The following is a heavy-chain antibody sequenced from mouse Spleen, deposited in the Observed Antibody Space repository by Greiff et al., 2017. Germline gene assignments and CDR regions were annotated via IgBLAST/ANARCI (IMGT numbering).Heavy chain of an antibody. CDR3: ATARATLYAMDY. Sequence: VQLQQSGAELARPGASVKLSCKASGYTFTSYGISWVKQRTGQGLEWIGEIYPRSGNTYYNEKFKGKATLTADKSSSTAYMELRSLTSEDSAVYFCATARATLYAMDYWGQGTSVTVSS. D-gene: IGHD3-1*01. J-gene: IGHJ4*01. CDR1: GYTFTSYG. V-gene: IGHV1-81*01. CDR2: IYPRSGNT.